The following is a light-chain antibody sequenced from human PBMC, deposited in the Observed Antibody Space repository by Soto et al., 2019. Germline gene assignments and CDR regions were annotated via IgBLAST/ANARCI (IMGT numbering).Light chain of an antibody. CDR3: QHLNSYPLT. CDR1: QGISSY. Sequence: IQMTQSPSSFSASTGDRVTITCRASQGISSYLAWYQQKPGKAPKLLIYDASTLKSGVPSRFSGSGSGTEFSLTISNLQPEDFATYYCQHLNSYPLTFGGGTKVDTK. CDR2: DAS. J-gene: IGKJ4*01. V-gene: IGKV1-8*01.